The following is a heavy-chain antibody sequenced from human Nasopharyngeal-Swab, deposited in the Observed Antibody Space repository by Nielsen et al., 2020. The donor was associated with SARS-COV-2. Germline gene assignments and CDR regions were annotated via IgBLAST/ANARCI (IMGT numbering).Heavy chain of an antibody. CDR1: GFTLSSYA. Sequence: GGSLRLSCAASGFTLSSYAMAWVRQAPGKGLEWVANIKQDGSEKYYVDSVKGRFTISRDNAKNSLYLQMDSLRAEDTAVYYCARVGRGYYYDSGAFDIWGQGTMVTVSS. J-gene: IGHJ3*02. D-gene: IGHD3-22*01. V-gene: IGHV3-7*01. CDR3: ARVGRGYYYDSGAFDI. CDR2: IKQDGSEK.